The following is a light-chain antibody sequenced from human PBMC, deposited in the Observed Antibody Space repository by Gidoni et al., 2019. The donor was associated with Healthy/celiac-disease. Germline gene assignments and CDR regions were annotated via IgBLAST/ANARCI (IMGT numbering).Light chain of an antibody. Sequence: DIQLPQSPSTLSASVGDRFTITCRASQSISSWLAWYQQKPGKAPKLLIYKASSLESGVPSRFSGSGSGTEFTLTISSLQPDDFATYDCQQYNSYAYTCGQGTKLGIK. CDR1: QSISSW. CDR3: QQYNSYAYT. J-gene: IGKJ2*01. V-gene: IGKV1-5*03. CDR2: KAS.